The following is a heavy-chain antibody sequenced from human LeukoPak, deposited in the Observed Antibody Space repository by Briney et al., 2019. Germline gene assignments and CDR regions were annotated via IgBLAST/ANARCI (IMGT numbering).Heavy chain of an antibody. CDR1: GGTFSSYA. CDR3: ARGASEGANDY. J-gene: IGHJ4*02. D-gene: IGHD4/OR15-4a*01. Sequence: ASVKVSCKASGGTFSSYAISWVRQAPGQGLEWMGRFIPILGIANYAQKFQGRVTITADKSTSTAYMELSSLRSEDTAVYYCARGASEGANDYWGQGTLVTVSS. V-gene: IGHV1-69*04. CDR2: FIPILGIA.